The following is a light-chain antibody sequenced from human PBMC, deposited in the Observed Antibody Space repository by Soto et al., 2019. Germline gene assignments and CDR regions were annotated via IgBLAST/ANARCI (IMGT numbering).Light chain of an antibody. V-gene: IGKV1-5*03. CDR3: QQYNSYWT. Sequence: DIQMTQSPSTVSASVGDRVTITCRASQSISNWLAWYQQKPGKAPKLLIYKTSNLESGVPSRFSGSGSGTEFTLTISSLQPDDFATYYCQQYNSYWTFGQGTKVDIK. CDR2: KTS. CDR1: QSISNW. J-gene: IGKJ1*01.